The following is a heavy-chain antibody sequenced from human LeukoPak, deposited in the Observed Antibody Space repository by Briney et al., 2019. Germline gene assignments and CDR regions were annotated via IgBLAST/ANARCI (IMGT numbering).Heavy chain of an antibody. CDR3: AKGLKELVV. CDR1: GFTFSTYG. CDR2: ITVSGLNT. Sequence: GGSLRLSCTASGFTFSTYGMSWVRQAPGKGLEWVSSITVSGLNTCYADSVKGRLTISRDNAKNSLYVEMHSLRAEDTAVYYCAKGLKELVVWGQGTLVTVSS. J-gene: IGHJ4*02. D-gene: IGHD6-13*01. V-gene: IGHV3-23*01.